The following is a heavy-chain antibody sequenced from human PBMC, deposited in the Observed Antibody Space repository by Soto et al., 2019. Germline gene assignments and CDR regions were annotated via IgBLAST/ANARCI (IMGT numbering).Heavy chain of an antibody. V-gene: IGHV1-18*01. CDR3: ATANNTSPFDY. Sequence: ASVKVSCKASGYTFSSYGISWIRQAPGQGLEWMGWISAYDGNTNYAQKLQGRVTMTTDTSSTTAYMELRSLRSDDTAVYYCATANNTSPFDYWGLGTLVTVSS. CDR1: GYTFSSYG. D-gene: IGHD1-26*01. J-gene: IGHJ4*02. CDR2: ISAYDGNT.